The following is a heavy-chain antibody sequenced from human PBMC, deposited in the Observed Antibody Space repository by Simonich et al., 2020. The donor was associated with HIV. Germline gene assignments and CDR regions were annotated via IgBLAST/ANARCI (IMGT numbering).Heavy chain of an antibody. D-gene: IGHD3-22*01. CDR2: IKPEEGET. CDR3: AAVKYYYDSSGFSYDGVDV. V-gene: IGHV1-24*01. Sequence: QVQLVQSGAEVKKPGASVKVSCKVSGYTLTELSMHWVRQAPGKGVEWMGGIKPEEGETTYAQKFQGRVTMTEDSSTDTAHMELSSLTSEDTAVYFCAAVKYYYDSSGFSYDGVDVWGQGTMVTVSS. CDR1: GYTLTELS. J-gene: IGHJ3*01.